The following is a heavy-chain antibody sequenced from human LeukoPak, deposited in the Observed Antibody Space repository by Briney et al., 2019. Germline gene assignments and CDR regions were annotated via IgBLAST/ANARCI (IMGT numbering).Heavy chain of an antibody. CDR2: ISGSGGST. J-gene: IGHJ4*02. Sequence: GGSLRLSCAASGFTFSSYAMSWVRQAPGKGLEWVSAISGSGGSTYYADSVKGRFTISRDNSKNTLYLQMNSLRAEDTAVYYCAKTPSYSSSWYGVDYWGQGTLVTVSS. V-gene: IGHV3-23*01. CDR1: GFTFSSYA. CDR3: AKTPSYSSSWYGVDY. D-gene: IGHD6-13*01.